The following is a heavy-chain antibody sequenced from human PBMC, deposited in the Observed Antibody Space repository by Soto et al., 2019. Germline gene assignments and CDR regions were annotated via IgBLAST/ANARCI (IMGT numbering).Heavy chain of an antibody. CDR3: ATQPYILTGYYTANDAFDI. Sequence: ASVKVSCKVSGYTHTELSMHWVRQAPGKGLEWMGGFDPEDGETIYAQKFQGRVTMTEDTSTDTAYMELSSLRSEDTAVYYCATQPYILTGYYTANDAFDIWGQGTMVTVSS. D-gene: IGHD3-9*01. J-gene: IGHJ3*02. V-gene: IGHV1-24*01. CDR2: FDPEDGET. CDR1: GYTHTELS.